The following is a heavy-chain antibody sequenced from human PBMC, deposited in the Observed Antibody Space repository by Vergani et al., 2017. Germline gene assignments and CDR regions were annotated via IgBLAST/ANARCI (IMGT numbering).Heavy chain of an antibody. CDR2: IIPIFGTA. D-gene: IGHD3-16*02. J-gene: IGHJ5*02. CDR3: ARDSSPNDYVWGSYRYWFDP. V-gene: IGHV1-69*12. Sequence: VQLVQSGAEVRKPGSSVKVSCKASGGTFSSYAISWVRQAPGQGLEWMGGIIPIFGTANYAQKFQGRVTITADESTSTAYMELSSLRSEDTAVYYCARDSSPNDYVWGSYRYWFDPWGQGTLVTVSS. CDR1: GGTFSSYA.